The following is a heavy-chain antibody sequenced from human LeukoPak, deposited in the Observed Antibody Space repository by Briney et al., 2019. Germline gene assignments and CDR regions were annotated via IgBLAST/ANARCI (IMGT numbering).Heavy chain of an antibody. J-gene: IGHJ5*01. CDR3: ARQDIIVVPPAANWFDS. Sequence: SETLSLTCTASGGSISDYYWSWIRQPPRKGLEWIGYINYSGSTNYNPSLKSRVTISVDTSKNQFSLILSSVTAADTAVYYCARQDIIVVPPAANWFDSWGQGTLVTVSS. CDR1: GGSISDYY. CDR2: INYSGST. D-gene: IGHD2-2*01. V-gene: IGHV4-59*01.